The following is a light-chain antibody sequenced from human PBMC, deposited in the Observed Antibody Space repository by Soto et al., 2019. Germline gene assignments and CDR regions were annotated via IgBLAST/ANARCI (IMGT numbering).Light chain of an antibody. CDR1: QCISVY. CDR3: QQRGNWPLT. J-gene: IGKJ4*01. V-gene: IGKV3-11*01. CDR2: DAY. Sequence: EIVLTQSPATLSLSPGERATLSCRASQCISVYLAWYQQKLGQAPRLLISDAYNGATGIQARFSGSGSGTDLTLTIRSLEPEDFAVYSCQQRGNWPLTVGGGTKV.